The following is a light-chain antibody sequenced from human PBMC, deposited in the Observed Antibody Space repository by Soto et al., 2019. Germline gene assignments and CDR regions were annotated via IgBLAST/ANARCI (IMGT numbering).Light chain of an antibody. CDR3: MQALQAPIT. Sequence: DIVVTQSPLSLPVTPGEPASISCRSSQSLLHGDGYNYLDWYLQKPGQSPQLLIYLGSNRASGVPDRFSGSGSGTDFTLKISRVEAEDVGVYYCMQALQAPITFGQGTRLEI. V-gene: IGKV2-28*01. CDR2: LGS. J-gene: IGKJ5*01. CDR1: QSLLHGDGYNY.